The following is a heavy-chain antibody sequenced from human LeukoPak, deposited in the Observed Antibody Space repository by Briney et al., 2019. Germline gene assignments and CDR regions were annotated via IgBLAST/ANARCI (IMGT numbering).Heavy chain of an antibody. J-gene: IGHJ3*01. CDR2: IRWNSGSI. V-gene: IGHV3-9*01. Sequence: GGSLRLSCAASGFTFDDYAMHWVRQARGKGLEWVSGIRWNSGSIGYADSVKGRFTISRDNAKNSLYLQMNSLRAEDTAVYYCAKKKFNSGLLDAFDVWGQGTMVTVSS. CDR1: GFTFDDYA. D-gene: IGHD1-26*01. CDR3: AKKKFNSGLLDAFDV.